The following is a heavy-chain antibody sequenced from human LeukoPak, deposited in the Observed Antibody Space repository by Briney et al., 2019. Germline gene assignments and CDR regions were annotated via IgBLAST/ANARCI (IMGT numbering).Heavy chain of an antibody. V-gene: IGHV4-34*01. CDR3: ARIYSSSWFLNWFDP. J-gene: IGHJ5*02. D-gene: IGHD6-13*01. CDR1: GFTFSNAW. Sequence: GSLRLSCAASGFTFSNAWMSWVRQPPGKGLEWIGEINHSGSTNYNPSLKSRVTISVDTSKNQFSLKLNSVTAAGTAVYYCARIYSSSWFLNWFDPWGQGTLVTVSS. CDR2: INHSGST.